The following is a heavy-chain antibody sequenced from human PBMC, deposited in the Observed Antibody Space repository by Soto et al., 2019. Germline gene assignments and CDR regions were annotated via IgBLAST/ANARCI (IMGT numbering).Heavy chain of an antibody. CDR3: ARVPVPGYFDWLDP. CDR2: LDHQGYS. Sequence: ASETLSLTCSVSGAPITSNYWTWIRQPPGKGLEWIGYLDHQGYSNYSPSLRSRVSMSIDTSKNQLSLKVHSVTAADTAVYYCARVPVPGYFDWLDPWGQGTLVTVSS. V-gene: IGHV4-59*01. D-gene: IGHD3-9*01. J-gene: IGHJ5*02. CDR1: GAPITSNY.